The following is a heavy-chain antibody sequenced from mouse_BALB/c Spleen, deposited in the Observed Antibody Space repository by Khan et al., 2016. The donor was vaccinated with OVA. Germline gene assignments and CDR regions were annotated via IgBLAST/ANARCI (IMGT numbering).Heavy chain of an antibody. V-gene: IGHV1-5*01. J-gene: IGHJ2*01. CDR3: ARNGFGNYEIWDY. CDR1: GYTFTNYW. CDR2: IFPGNSVT. Sequence: VQLQQSGTVLARPGASVKMSCKASGYTFTNYWMHWVKQRPGQGLEWIGTIFPGNSVTNYNQKFTGKAKLTAVTSTSTAYMELSSLTNEDSAVYYCARNGFGNYEIWDYWGQGTTLTVSS. D-gene: IGHD2-1*01.